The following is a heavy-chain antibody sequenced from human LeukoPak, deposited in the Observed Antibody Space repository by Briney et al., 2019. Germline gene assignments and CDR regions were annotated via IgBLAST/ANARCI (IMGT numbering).Heavy chain of an antibody. D-gene: IGHD3-10*01. CDR3: ASRREFAPFDI. CDR1: GYTFTSYA. V-gene: IGHV1-69*13. J-gene: IGHJ3*02. Sequence: ASVKVSCKASGYTFTSYAISWVRQAPGQGLEWMGGIIPIFGTANYAQKFQGRVTITADESTSTAYMELSSLRSEDTAVYYCASRREFAPFDIWGQGTMVTVSS. CDR2: IIPIFGTA.